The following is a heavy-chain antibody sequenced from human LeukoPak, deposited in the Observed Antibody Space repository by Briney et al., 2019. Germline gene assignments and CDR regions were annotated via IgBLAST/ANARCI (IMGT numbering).Heavy chain of an antibody. D-gene: IGHD3-10*01. J-gene: IGHJ5*02. Sequence: PSETLSITCTVSGGSIRSYWSWIRQPAGKGLEWIGRIYGSGSTDYNPSLKSRVTMSIDTSKNQFSLNLISVTAADTAVYYCARDSGTTGEVKFDPWGQGTLVTVSS. CDR1: GGSIRSY. V-gene: IGHV4-4*07. CDR2: IYGSGST. CDR3: ARDSGTTGEVKFDP.